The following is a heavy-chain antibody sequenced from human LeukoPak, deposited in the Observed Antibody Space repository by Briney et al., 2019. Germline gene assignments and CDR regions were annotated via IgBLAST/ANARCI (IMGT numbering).Heavy chain of an antibody. V-gene: IGHV3-23*01. Sequence: PGGSLRLSCAASGFTFSSYAMSWVRQAPGKGLEWVSAISGSDGGTYYADSVKGRFTISRDNSKNTLFLQMNSLRAEDTAVYYCAKDGLGGYFDYWGQGTLVTVSS. CDR1: GFTFSSYA. J-gene: IGHJ4*02. CDR2: ISGSDGGT. CDR3: AKDGLGGYFDY. D-gene: IGHD3-16*01.